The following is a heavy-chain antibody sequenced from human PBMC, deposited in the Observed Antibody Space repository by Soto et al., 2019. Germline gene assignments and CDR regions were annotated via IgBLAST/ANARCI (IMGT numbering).Heavy chain of an antibody. Sequence: PGGSLRLSCAASGFTFSDYYMSWIRQAPGKGLEWVSYISSSSSYTNYADSVKGRFTISRDNAKNSLYLQMNSLRAEDTAVYYCARAGSAMAPLALWGQGTLVTVSS. J-gene: IGHJ4*02. CDR1: GFTFSDYY. CDR3: ARAGSAMAPLAL. CDR2: ISSSSSYT. D-gene: IGHD5-18*01. V-gene: IGHV3-11*06.